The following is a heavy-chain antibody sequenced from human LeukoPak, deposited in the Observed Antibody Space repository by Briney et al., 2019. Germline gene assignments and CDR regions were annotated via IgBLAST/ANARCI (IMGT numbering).Heavy chain of an antibody. V-gene: IGHV4-30-2*01. CDR3: ARAWADLTGAVFDY. D-gene: IGHD1-26*01. CDR1: GGSISSGGYS. CDR2: IYHSGRT. Sequence: SQTPSLTSAVSGGSISSGGYSGSSIRQPPRECLGWIGYIYHSGRTTYNPSRKKRVTKSLDRSKNPFSLKLRSVTAADTAVYYCARAWADLTGAVFDYWGQRTLVTVSS. J-gene: IGHJ4*02.